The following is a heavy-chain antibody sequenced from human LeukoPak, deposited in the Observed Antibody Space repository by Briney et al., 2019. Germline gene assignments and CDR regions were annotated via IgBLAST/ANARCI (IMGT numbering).Heavy chain of an antibody. J-gene: IGHJ4*02. CDR1: GYTFTSYD. Sequence: ASVEVSCMASGYTFTSYDINWVRQAPGQGLEWMGWMNPNSGNTGYAQKFQGRVTMTRNTSISTAYMELSSLRSEDTAVYYCARDCSGGSCYGYWGQGTLVTVSS. CDR2: MNPNSGNT. CDR3: ARDCSGGSCYGY. D-gene: IGHD2-15*01. V-gene: IGHV1-8*01.